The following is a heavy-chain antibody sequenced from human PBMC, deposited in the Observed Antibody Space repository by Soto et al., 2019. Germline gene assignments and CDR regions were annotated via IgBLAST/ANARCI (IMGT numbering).Heavy chain of an antibody. V-gene: IGHV1-69*01. D-gene: IGHD2-21*01. Sequence: QVQLVQSGAEVKKPGSSVTVSCKASGGTFSSYTISWVRQAPGQGLEWMAGISPIFGTPIYAQKFQDRVTITADDSTMTAYMEMNRLTSEATAVYYCATVVVASRLSLDYWGQGTLVTISS. CDR3: ATVVVASRLSLDY. CDR2: ISPIFGTP. CDR1: GGTFSSYT. J-gene: IGHJ4*02.